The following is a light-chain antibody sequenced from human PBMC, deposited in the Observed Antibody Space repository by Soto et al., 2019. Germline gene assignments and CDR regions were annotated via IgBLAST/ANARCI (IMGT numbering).Light chain of an antibody. J-gene: IGKJ4*01. CDR1: QSISSSY. CDR3: QQYNNWPRAT. Sequence: EIVLTQSPGTLSLSPGKRATLSCRASQSISSSYLAWYQQRPGQAPRLLIYGASSRATGIPDRFSGSGSGTEFTLTISRLEPEDFGVYYCQQYNNWPRATFGGGTKVDIK. V-gene: IGKV3-20*01. CDR2: GAS.